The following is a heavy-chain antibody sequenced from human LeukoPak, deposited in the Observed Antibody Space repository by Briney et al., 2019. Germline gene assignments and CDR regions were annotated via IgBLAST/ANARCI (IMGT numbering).Heavy chain of an antibody. CDR1: GFTFSSYA. CDR2: ISYDGSNK. CDR3: ARGPSGYCPYPYYYYGMDV. Sequence: PGGSLRLSCAASGFTFSSYAMHWVRQAPGKGLEWVAVISYDGSNKYYADSVKGRFTISRDNSKNTLYLQMNSLRAEDTAVYYCARGPSGYCPYPYYYYGMDVWGQGTTVTVSS. D-gene: IGHD5-18*01. V-gene: IGHV3-30*04. J-gene: IGHJ6*02.